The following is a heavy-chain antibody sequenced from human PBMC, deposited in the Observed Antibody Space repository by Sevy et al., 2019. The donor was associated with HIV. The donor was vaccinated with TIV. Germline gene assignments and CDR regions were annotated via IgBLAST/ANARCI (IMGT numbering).Heavy chain of an antibody. J-gene: IGHJ6*02. CDR2: IKQDGSEK. D-gene: IGHD6-19*01. CDR1: GFTFSSYW. V-gene: IGHV3-7*01. CDR3: VREGKYSSGWYWGYYGMDV. Sequence: GGSLRLSCAASGFTFSSYWMSWVRQAPGKGLEWVANIKQDGSEKYYVDSVKGRFTISRDNAKNSLYLQMNSLRAEDTAVYYCVREGKYSSGWYWGYYGMDVWGQGTTVTVSS.